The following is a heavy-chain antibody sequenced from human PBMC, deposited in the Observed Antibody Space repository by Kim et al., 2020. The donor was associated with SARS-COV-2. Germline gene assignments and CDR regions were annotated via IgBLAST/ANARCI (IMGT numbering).Heavy chain of an antibody. D-gene: IGHD1-26*01. CDR2: ISWNSGSI. V-gene: IGHV3-9*01. CDR1: GFTFDDYA. CDR3: AKIARMAPWVDY. J-gene: IGHJ4*02. Sequence: GGSLRLSCAASGFTFDDYAMHWVRQAPGKGLEWVSGISWNSGSIGYADSVKGRFTISRDNAKNSLYLQMNSLRAEDTALYYCAKIARMAPWVDYWGQGTL.